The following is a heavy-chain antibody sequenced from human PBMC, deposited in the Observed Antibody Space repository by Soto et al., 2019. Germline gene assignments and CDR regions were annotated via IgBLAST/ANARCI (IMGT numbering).Heavy chain of an antibody. D-gene: IGHD2-2*02. CDR2: IIPIFGTA. J-gene: IGHJ6*02. Sequence: SVKVSCKASGGTFSSYAISWVRQAPGQGLEWMGGIIPIFGTANYAQKFQGRVTITADESTSTAYMELSSLRSEDTAVYYCASQYTELYYYGMDVWGQGTTVTFSS. CDR1: GGTFSSYA. V-gene: IGHV1-69*13. CDR3: ASQYTELYYYGMDV.